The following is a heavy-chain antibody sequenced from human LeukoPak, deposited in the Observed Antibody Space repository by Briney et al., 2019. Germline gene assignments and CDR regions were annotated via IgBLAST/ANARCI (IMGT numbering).Heavy chain of an antibody. J-gene: IGHJ4*02. CDR1: GLTFSNYG. CDR3: AKDRGDGYNWENYSGFDS. Sequence: GGSLRLSCAASGLTFSNYGMQWVRQAPGKGLEWVAVISYGESNKYYADSVKGRFTASRDNSQNALSLQMNSLRVEDTGVYYCAKDRGDGYNWENYSGFDSWGQGTLVTVSS. D-gene: IGHD5-24*01. V-gene: IGHV3-30*18. CDR2: ISYGESNK.